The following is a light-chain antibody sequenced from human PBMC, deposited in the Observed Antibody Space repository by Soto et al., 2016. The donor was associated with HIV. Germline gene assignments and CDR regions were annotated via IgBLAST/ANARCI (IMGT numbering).Light chain of an antibody. CDR1: NIGSKS. CDR3: QVWDGASDHVV. Sequence: SYELTQPPSVSVTPGKTASIACGGNNIGSKSVHWYQQRPGQAPVVVVFDDSDRPSRIPARFSGSKSGNTATLTISRVEAGDEADYFCQVWDGASDHVVFGGGTRLAVL. V-gene: IGLV3-21*03. J-gene: IGLJ2*01. CDR2: DDS.